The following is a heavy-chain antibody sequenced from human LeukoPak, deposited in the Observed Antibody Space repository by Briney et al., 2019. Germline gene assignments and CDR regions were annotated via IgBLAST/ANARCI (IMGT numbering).Heavy chain of an antibody. Sequence: PSETLSLTCAVYGGSFSGYYWSWIRQPPGKGLEWIGEINHSGSTNYNPSLKSRVTISVDTSKNQFSLKLSSVTAADTAVYYCARDHRYCSSTSCRTPFDYWGQGTLVTVSS. CDR1: GGSFSGYY. CDR2: INHSGST. CDR3: ARDHRYCSSTSCRTPFDY. D-gene: IGHD2-2*01. J-gene: IGHJ4*02. V-gene: IGHV4-34*01.